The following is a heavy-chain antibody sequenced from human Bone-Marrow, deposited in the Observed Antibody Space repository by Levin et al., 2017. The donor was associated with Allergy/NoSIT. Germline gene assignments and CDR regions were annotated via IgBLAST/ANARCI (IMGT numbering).Heavy chain of an antibody. CDR2: IWYDGSNK. Sequence: GGSLRLSCAASGFTFSSYGMHWVRQAPGKGLEWVAVIWYDGSNKYYADSVKGRFTISRDNSKNTLYLQMNSLRAEDTAVYYCARDRSLLWFGEYDYWGQGTLVTVSS. V-gene: IGHV3-33*01. CDR3: ARDRSLLWFGEYDY. J-gene: IGHJ4*02. CDR1: GFTFSSYG. D-gene: IGHD3-10*01.